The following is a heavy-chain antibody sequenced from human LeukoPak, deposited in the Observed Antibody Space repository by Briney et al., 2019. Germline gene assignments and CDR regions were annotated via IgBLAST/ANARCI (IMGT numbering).Heavy chain of an antibody. V-gene: IGHV4-61*02. CDR3: ARDKGKNYYGSGDDAFDI. J-gene: IGHJ3*02. CDR2: IYTSGST. CDR1: GGSISSGSYY. D-gene: IGHD3-10*01. Sequence: SQTLSLTCTVSGGSISSGSYYWSWIRQPAGKGLEWIGRIYTSGSTNYNPSLKSRVTISVDTSKNQFSLKLSSVTAADTAVYYCARDKGKNYYGSGDDAFDIWGQGTMVTVSS.